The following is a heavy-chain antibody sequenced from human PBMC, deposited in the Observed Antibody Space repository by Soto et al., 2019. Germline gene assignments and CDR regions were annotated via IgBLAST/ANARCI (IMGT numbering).Heavy chain of an antibody. D-gene: IGHD2-8*01. CDR2: IYYSGST. V-gene: IGHV4-39*01. J-gene: IGHJ4*02. CDR3: ASRGSIVLTVYAYFDY. Sequence: PSETLSLTCTVSGGSISSSSYYWGWIRQPPGKGLEWIGSIYYSGSTYYNPSLKSRVTISVDTSKNQFSLKLSSVTAADTAVYYCASRGSIVLTVYAYFDYWGQGTLVTVSS. CDR1: GGSISSSSYY.